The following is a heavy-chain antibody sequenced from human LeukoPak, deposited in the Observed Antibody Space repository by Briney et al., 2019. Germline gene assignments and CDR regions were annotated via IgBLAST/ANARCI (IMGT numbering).Heavy chain of an antibody. J-gene: IGHJ6*03. Sequence: GGSLRLSCAASGFTFSDYYMSWIRQAPGKGLEWVSYISSSGSTIYYADSVKGRFTISRDNAKNSLYLQMNSLRAEDTAVYYCARVGTMVRGVIRVGYMDVWGKGTTVTISS. D-gene: IGHD3-10*01. CDR2: ISSSGSTI. V-gene: IGHV3-11*04. CDR3: ARVGTMVRGVIRVGYMDV. CDR1: GFTFSDYY.